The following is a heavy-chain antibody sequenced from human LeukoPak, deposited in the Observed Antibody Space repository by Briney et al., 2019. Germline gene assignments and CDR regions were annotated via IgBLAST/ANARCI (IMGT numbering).Heavy chain of an antibody. J-gene: IGHJ3*02. D-gene: IGHD3-22*01. CDR1: EFSVGSNY. V-gene: IGHV4-34*01. CDR2: INHSGST. CDR3: ARDLGSSGYYYGGAFDI. Sequence: GSLRLSCAASEFSVGSNYMTWVRQPPGKGLEWIGEINHSGSTNYNPSLKSRVTISVDTSKNQFSLKLSSVTAADTAVYYCARDLGSSGYYYGGAFDIWGQGTMVTVSS.